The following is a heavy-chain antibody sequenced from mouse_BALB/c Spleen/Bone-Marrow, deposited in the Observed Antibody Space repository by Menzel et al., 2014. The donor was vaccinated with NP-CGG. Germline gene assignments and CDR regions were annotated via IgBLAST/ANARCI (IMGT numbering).Heavy chain of an antibody. Sequence: EVKLVESGGGLVQPGGSMKLSCAAPGFTFSDAWMDWVRQSPEKGLEWVAEIRNKANNHATYYAESVKGRFTTSRDDSKSSVYLQMNSLLAEDTCIYYCTREDGYSPFAYWGQGTLVTVST. CDR3: TREDGYSPFAY. D-gene: IGHD2-3*01. J-gene: IGHJ3*01. CDR2: IRNKANNHAT. V-gene: IGHV6-6*01. CDR1: GFTFSDAW.